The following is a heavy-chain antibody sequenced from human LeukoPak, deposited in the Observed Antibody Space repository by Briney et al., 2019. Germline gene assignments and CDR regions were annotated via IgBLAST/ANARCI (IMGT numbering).Heavy chain of an antibody. CDR2: INIGGTNT. CDR1: GLSFSSFA. Sequence: GSLRLSCAASGLSFSSFAMSWVRQGPARGLEWLSYINIGGTNTHYADSVKGRFTISRDNAKKSLYLEMNNLRAEDTAVYYCATDGAGFDTWGQGVLVTVSS. J-gene: IGHJ5*02. CDR3: ATDGAGFDT. V-gene: IGHV3-48*03.